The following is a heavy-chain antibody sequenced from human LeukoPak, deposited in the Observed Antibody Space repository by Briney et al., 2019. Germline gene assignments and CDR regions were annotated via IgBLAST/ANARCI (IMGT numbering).Heavy chain of an antibody. CDR3: ARGVYIAAAQYGY. CDR2: IYYSGTT. V-gene: IGHV4-59*01. Sequence: SETLSLTCAVYGGSFSGYYWSWIRQLPXXXXXXXGYIYYSGTTNYNPSLKSRVTISVDTSKNQFSLKLSSVTAADTAVYYCARGVYIAAAQYGYWGQGTLVTVSS. D-gene: IGHD6-13*01. CDR1: GGSFSGYY. J-gene: IGHJ4*02.